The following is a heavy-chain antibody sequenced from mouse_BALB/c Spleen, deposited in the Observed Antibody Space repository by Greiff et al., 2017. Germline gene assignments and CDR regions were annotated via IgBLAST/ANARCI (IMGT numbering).Heavy chain of an antibody. V-gene: IGHV5-17*02. Sequence: EVKLMESGGGLVQPGGSRKLSCAASGFTFSSFGMHWVRQAPEKGLEWVAYISSGSSTIYYADTVKGRFTISRDNPKNTLFLQMTSLRSEDTAMYYCARSLGTTVVAGDYFDYWGQGTTLTVSS. J-gene: IGHJ2*01. CDR2: ISSGSSTI. CDR3: ARSLGTTVVAGDYFDY. CDR1: GFTFSSFG. D-gene: IGHD1-1*01.